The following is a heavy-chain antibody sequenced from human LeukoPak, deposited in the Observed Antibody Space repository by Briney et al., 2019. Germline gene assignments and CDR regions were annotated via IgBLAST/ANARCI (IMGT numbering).Heavy chain of an antibody. Sequence: AGGSLRLSCAASGFTFSSYWMHWVRQAPGKGLVWVSRINSDGSSTSHADSVKGRFTISRDNAKNTLYLQVNSLRAEDTAVYYCARPVCGGDCYPYDYWGQGTLVTVSS. CDR1: GFTFSSYW. CDR2: INSDGSST. J-gene: IGHJ4*02. D-gene: IGHD2-21*02. V-gene: IGHV3-74*01. CDR3: ARPVCGGDCYPYDY.